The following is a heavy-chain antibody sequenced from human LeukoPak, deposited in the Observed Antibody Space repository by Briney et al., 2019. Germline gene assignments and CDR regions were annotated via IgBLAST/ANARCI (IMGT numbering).Heavy chain of an antibody. CDR1: GFTFDDYG. V-gene: IGHV3-9*01. CDR2: ISWNSGKT. Sequence: QTGGSLRLSCAASGFTFDDYGMHWVRQTPGKGPEWVSGISWNSGKTGYADSVKGRFTISRDNAKNSLYLQMNSLRTEDTALYYCAKAYCGTDCPPDYWGQGTLVTVSS. J-gene: IGHJ4*02. D-gene: IGHD2-21*01. CDR3: AKAYCGTDCPPDY.